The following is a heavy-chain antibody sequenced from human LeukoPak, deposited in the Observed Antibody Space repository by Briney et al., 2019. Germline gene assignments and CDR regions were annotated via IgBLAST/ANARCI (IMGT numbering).Heavy chain of an antibody. CDR1: GGSISSDY. D-gene: IGHD6-19*01. CDR2: IYYSGST. CDR3: ARGAGWYYY. J-gene: IGHJ4*02. Sequence: SETLSLTCTVSGGSISSDYWSWSRQPPGKGLEWIGYIYYSGSTRYNPSLKSRVTISVDTSKNQFSLMLSSVTAADTAVYYCARGAGWYYYWGQGILVTVSS. V-gene: IGHV4-59*01.